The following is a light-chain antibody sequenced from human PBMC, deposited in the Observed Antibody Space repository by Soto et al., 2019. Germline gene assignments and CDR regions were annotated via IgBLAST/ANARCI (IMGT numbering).Light chain of an antibody. CDR2: GNS. V-gene: IGLV1-40*01. CDR3: QSYDNSLSDVV. CDR1: SSNIGAGYD. Sequence: QAVVTQPPSVSGAPGQRVTISCTGSSSNIGAGYDVNWYQQLPGTAPKLLIYGNSNRPSGVVDRFSGSKSGTSASLAITGLQAEDEAHYYCQSYDNSLSDVVFGGGTQLTVL. J-gene: IGLJ2*01.